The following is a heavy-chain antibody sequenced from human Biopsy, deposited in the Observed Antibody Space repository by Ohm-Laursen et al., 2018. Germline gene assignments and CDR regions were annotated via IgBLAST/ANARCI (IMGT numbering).Heavy chain of an antibody. CDR1: GGTFSNYG. D-gene: IGHD3-3*01. CDR3: ATPFQYYDSWGGYPPFDH. CDR2: IIAVSGLV. V-gene: IGHV1-69*17. J-gene: IGHJ4*02. Sequence: GSSVKVSCKAPGGTFSNYGVNWVRQAPGEGLEWMGGIIAVSGLVNYAPKFQGRVSITADKSTTTAYMELSNLKSEDTAVYYCATPFQYYDSWGGYPPFDHWGQGTLVTVSS.